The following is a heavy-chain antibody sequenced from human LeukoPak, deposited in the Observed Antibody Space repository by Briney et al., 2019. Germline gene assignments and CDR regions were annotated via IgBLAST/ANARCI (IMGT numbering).Heavy chain of an antibody. CDR3: AKAKSARRTSYFDY. Sequence: GGSLRLPCAASGFTFSSYAMSWVRQAPGKGLEWGSAISGSGGSTYYADSVKGRFTISRDNSKHTLYLQMNSLRAEDTAVYYCAKAKSARRTSYFDYWGQGTLVNVSS. CDR2: ISGSGGST. CDR1: GFTFSSYA. V-gene: IGHV3-23*01. D-gene: IGHD3-3*01. J-gene: IGHJ4*02.